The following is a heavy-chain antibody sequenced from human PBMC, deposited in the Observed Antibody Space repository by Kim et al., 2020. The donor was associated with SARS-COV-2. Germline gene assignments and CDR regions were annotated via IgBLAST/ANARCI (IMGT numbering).Heavy chain of an antibody. V-gene: IGHV4-39*01. CDR1: GGSIASTYY. Sequence: SETLSLTCIVSGGSIASTYYWGCIRQPPGKGVGWVGSLYYRGDINYNTSLKSRVTISVDTSRNQFSLKLSCVTAADRAVYYCATIGFYGTGILVDYWGQGTLVTVSS. J-gene: IGHJ4*02. D-gene: IGHD3-10*01. CDR2: LYYRGDI. CDR3: ATIGFYGTGILVDY.